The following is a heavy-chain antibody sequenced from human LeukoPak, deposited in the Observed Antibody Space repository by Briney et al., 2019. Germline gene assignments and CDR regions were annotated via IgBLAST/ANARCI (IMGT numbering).Heavy chain of an antibody. CDR3: ARVGDYDIPNWFDP. CDR1: GGSFTSSSYY. CDR2: IYYSGST. J-gene: IGHJ5*02. V-gene: IGHV4-61*01. D-gene: IGHD3-9*01. Sequence: PSETLSLTCSVSGGSFTSSSYYWGWIRQPPGKGLEWIGYIYYSGSTNYNPSLKSRVTISVDTSKNQFSLKLSSVTAADTAVYYCARVGDYDIPNWFDPWGQGTLVTVSS.